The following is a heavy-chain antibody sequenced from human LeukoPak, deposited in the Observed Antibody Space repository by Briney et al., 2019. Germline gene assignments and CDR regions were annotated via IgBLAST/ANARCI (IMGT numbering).Heavy chain of an antibody. D-gene: IGHD6-6*01. CDR2: ISSSSSYI. CDR1: GFTFSSYS. CDR3: ARDPRTYSSSSGGDY. J-gene: IGHJ4*02. Sequence: GGSLRLSCAASGFTFSSYSMNWVRQAPGKGLEWVSSISSSSSYIYYADSVKGRFTISRDNAKNSLYLQMNGPRAEDTAVYYCARDPRTYSSSSGGDYWGQGTLVTVSS. V-gene: IGHV3-21*01.